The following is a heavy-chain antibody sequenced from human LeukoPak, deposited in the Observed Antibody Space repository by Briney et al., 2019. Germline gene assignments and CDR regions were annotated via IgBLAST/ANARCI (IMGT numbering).Heavy chain of an antibody. V-gene: IGHV4-4*07. CDR3: ASSSLAVVGTIGDY. J-gene: IGHJ4*02. CDR1: GGSISSYY. D-gene: IGHD6-19*01. CDR2: IYTSGST. Sequence: SETLSLTCTVSGGSISSYYWSWIRQPAGKGLEWIGRIYTSGSTNYNPSLKSRVTMSVDTSKNQFSLKLSSVTAADTAVYYCASSSLAVVGTIGDYWGQGTLVTVSS.